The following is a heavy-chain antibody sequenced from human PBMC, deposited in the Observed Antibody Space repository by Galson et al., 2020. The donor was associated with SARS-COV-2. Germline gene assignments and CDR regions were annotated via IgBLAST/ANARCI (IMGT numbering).Heavy chain of an antibody. CDR3: ARGDMGNDYVDY. Sequence: AQHGESLKISCAASGFTFRSSSMNCARQAPGKRLVWASRIYSNGSSTRYADSVKGRFTISGDNAKNTLYLQMNSLRAEDTAVYYCARGDMGNDYVDYCGQGTLVTVSS. D-gene: IGHD7-27*01. V-gene: IGHV3-74*01. J-gene: IGHJ4*02. CDR2: IYSNGSST. CDR1: GFTFRSSS.